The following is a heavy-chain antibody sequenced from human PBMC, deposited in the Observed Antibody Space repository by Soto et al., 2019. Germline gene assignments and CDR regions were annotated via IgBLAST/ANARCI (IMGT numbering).Heavy chain of an antibody. D-gene: IGHD3-10*01. CDR1: GGSVSSSSYY. V-gene: IGHV4-61*01. Sequence: SDTLSLTCTVSGGSVSSSSYYWSWIRQPPGKGLEWIGYIYYSGSTNYNPSLKSRVTISVDMSKNQFSLKLSSVTAADTAVYYCARYYGGWXDTWGQGTLVTVS. CDR3: ARYYGGWXDT. J-gene: IGHJ5*02. CDR2: IYYSGST.